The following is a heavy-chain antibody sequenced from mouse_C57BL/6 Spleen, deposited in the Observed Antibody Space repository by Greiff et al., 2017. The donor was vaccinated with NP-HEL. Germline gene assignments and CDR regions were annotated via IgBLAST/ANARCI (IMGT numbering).Heavy chain of an antibody. V-gene: IGHV1-55*01. CDR2: IYPGSGST. D-gene: IGHD2-3*01. Sequence: QVHVKQPGAELVKPGASVKMSCKASGYTFTSYWITWVKQRPGQGLEWIGDIYPGSGSTNYNEKFKSKATLTVDTSSSTAYMQLSSLTSEDSAVYYCARGNDGYYVYFDYWGQGTTLTVSS. J-gene: IGHJ2*01. CDR1: GYTFTSYW. CDR3: ARGNDGYYVYFDY.